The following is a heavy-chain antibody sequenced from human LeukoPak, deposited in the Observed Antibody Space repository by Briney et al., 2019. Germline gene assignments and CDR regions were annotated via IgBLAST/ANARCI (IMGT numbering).Heavy chain of an antibody. CDR3: AKIEGDKNLEH. D-gene: IGHD3-16*01. V-gene: IGHV4-59*08. J-gene: IGHJ4*02. CDR2: IYYSGGT. Sequence: SETLSLTCTVSGDSLRSYYWSWIRRPPGRGLEWIGYIYYSGGTNYNPSLKSRVTISVDTSKNQFSLKLSSVTAAATAVYFRAKIEGDKNLEHRGQGTLVTVSS. CDR1: GDSLRSYY.